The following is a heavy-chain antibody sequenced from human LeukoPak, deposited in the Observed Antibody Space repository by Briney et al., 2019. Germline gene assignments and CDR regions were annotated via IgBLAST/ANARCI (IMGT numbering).Heavy chain of an antibody. CDR3: ARARGYSYGWTLNY. D-gene: IGHD5-18*01. CDR2: INSDGSST. J-gene: IGHJ4*02. V-gene: IGHV3-74*01. Sequence: GGSLRLSCAASGFTFSSYWMHWVRQVPGKGLVCVSRINSDGSSTNYADSVKGRFTISRDNAKSTLYLQMNSLSAEDTAVYYCARARGYSYGWTLNYWGQGTLVTVSS. CDR1: GFTFSSYW.